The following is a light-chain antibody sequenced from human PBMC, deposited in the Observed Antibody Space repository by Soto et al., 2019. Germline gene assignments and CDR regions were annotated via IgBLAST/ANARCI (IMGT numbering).Light chain of an antibody. J-gene: IGKJ5*01. V-gene: IGKV3-20*01. CDR1: QSVSSN. CDR3: QQYGSSPIT. Sequence: EIVVTQSPDTLSVSPGERATLSCRASQSVSSNLAWYQQKPGQAPRLLIYGASSRATGIPDRFSGSGSGTDFTLTISRLEPEDFAVYYCQQYGSSPITFGQGTRLEIK. CDR2: GAS.